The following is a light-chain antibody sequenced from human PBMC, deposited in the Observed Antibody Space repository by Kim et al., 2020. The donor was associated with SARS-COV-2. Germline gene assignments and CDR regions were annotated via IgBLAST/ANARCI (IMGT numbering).Light chain of an antibody. Sequence: EIVLTQSPATLSLSPGERATVSCRASQSVSSYVAWYQQKVGQAPRLLIYDASNRATGVPARFSGSGSGTDFTLTISSLEPEDFAVYYCQQRSNWPRTFGGGTKVDIK. V-gene: IGKV3-11*01. CDR2: DAS. J-gene: IGKJ4*01. CDR1: QSVSSY. CDR3: QQRSNWPRT.